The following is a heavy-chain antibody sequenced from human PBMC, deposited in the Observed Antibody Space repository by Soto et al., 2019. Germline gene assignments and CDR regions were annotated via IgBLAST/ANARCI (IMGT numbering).Heavy chain of an antibody. CDR1: FCSITSGVYS. CDR2: IYHSGST. Sequence: LTLTCAVSFCSITSGVYSWSWILQPPGTGLEWIGYIYHSGSTYYNPSLKSRVTISVDRSKNQFSLKLSSVTAADTAVYYCARVMTWPRSTDHDGPYWGPGYLVTDSS. J-gene: IGHJ4*02. CDR3: ARVMTWPRSTDHDGPY. D-gene: IGHD5-12*01. V-gene: IGHV4-30-2*01.